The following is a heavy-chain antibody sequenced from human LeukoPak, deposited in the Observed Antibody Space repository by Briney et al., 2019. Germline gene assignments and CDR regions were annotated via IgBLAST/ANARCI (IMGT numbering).Heavy chain of an antibody. CDR2: INTDGTST. Sequence: PGGPLRLSCAASGFTFTDYWMHWVRQAPGKGLVWVSRINTDGTSTKYAESVKGRITISRNNARNTVYLQMNSLRAEDTAVYYCARARYSYTGIIDYWGQGTLVTVSS. D-gene: IGHD5-18*01. J-gene: IGHJ4*02. V-gene: IGHV3-74*01. CDR3: ARARYSYTGIIDY. CDR1: GFTFTDYW.